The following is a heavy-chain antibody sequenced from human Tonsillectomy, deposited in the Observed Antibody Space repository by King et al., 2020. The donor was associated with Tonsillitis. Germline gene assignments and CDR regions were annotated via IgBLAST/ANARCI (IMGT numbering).Heavy chain of an antibody. D-gene: IGHD3-10*01. CDR1: GFTFSSYW. CDR3: VRELSRITLTFDI. Sequence: VQLVESGGGLVQPGGSLRLSCAASGFTFSSYWMHWVRHVPGKGLVWVSRINSDGSSASYADSVKGRFTISRDNAKDTLYLQMNSLRAEDTAVYYCVRELSRITLTFDIWGPGTLVTVSS. V-gene: IGHV3-74*01. CDR2: INSDGSSA. J-gene: IGHJ3*02.